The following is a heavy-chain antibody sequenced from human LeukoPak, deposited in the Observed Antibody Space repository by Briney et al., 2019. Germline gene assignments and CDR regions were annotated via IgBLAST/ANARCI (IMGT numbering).Heavy chain of an antibody. CDR2: IIPILGIA. CDR1: GYTFTSYD. J-gene: IGHJ3*02. Sequence: SVKVSCKASGYTFTSYDINWVRQAPGQGLEWMGRIIPILGIANYAQKFQGRVTITADKSTSTAYMELSSLRSEDTAVYYCATRVATKHAFDIWGQGTMVTVSS. D-gene: IGHD5-12*01. CDR3: ATRVATKHAFDI. V-gene: IGHV1-69*04.